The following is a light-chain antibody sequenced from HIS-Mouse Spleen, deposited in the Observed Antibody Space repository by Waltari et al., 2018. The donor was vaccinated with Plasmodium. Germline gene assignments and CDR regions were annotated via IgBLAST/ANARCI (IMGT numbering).Light chain of an antibody. CDR1: QRVSSY. CDR2: DAS. Sequence: IVLTQSPATLSLSPGERATLSCRANQRVSSYLAWYQQKPGQPPRLLIYDASNRATGIPARFSGSGSGTDFTLTISSLEPEDFAGYYGQQRSNWPPLTFGGGTKVEIK. V-gene: IGKV3-11*01. J-gene: IGKJ4*01. CDR3: QQRSNWPPLT.